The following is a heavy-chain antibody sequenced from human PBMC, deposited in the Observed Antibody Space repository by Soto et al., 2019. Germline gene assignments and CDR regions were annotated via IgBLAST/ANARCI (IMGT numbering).Heavy chain of an antibody. Sequence: QLMQSGGGLVRPGGSLRLSCAASGFSFSSYWMRWVRQAPGKGPEWVANINEDGGEQHYVDSVKGRFTISRDNTETSLFLQMNNLRAEDSAIYYCAITTSTVSYWFDPWGPGTQVTVSS. CDR2: INEDGGEQ. CDR1: GFSFSSYW. J-gene: IGHJ5*02. D-gene: IGHD4-4*01. CDR3: AITTSTVSYWFDP. V-gene: IGHV3-7*03.